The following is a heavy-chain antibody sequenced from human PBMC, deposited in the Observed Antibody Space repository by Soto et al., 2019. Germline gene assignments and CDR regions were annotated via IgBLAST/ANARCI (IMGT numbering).Heavy chain of an antibody. Sequence: ASVKVSCKASGYTFTGYYMHWVRQAPGQGLEWMGWINPNSGGTNYAQKFQGWVTMTRDTSISTAYMELSRLRSDDTAVYYCARIGRDDILTGYYGGHDYWGQGTLVTVSS. V-gene: IGHV1-2*04. CDR2: INPNSGGT. J-gene: IGHJ4*02. D-gene: IGHD3-9*01. CDR3: ARIGRDDILTGYYGGHDY. CDR1: GYTFTGYY.